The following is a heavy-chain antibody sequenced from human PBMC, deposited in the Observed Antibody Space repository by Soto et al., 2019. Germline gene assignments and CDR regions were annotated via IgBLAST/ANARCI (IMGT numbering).Heavy chain of an antibody. CDR2: MNPNSGNT. Sequence: AAVKFSCTASAYTFTGYDINWVRQATGQGLEWMGWMNPNSGNTGYAQKFQGRVTMTRNTSISTAYMELSSLRSEDTAVYYCARSGEAAFDYWGQGTLVTVSS. V-gene: IGHV1-8*01. CDR1: AYTFTGYD. CDR3: ARSGEAAFDY. D-gene: IGHD6-25*01. J-gene: IGHJ4*02.